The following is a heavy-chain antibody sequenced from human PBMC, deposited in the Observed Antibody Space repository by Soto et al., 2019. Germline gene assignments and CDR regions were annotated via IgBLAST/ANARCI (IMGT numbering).Heavy chain of an antibody. CDR1: GGTFSSYA. J-gene: IGHJ4*02. D-gene: IGHD3-22*01. Sequence: QVQLVQSGAEVKKPGSSVKVSCKASGGTFSSYAISWVRQAPGQGLEWMGGIIPIFGTANYAQKFQGRVTITADESTSTAYMELSSLRSEDTAVYYCARVGPPYYDSSGTPFDYWGQGTLVTVSS. CDR2: IIPIFGTA. CDR3: ARVGPPYYDSSGTPFDY. V-gene: IGHV1-69*01.